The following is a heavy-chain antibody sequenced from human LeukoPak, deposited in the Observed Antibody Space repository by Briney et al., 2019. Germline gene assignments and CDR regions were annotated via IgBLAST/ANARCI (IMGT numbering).Heavy chain of an antibody. CDR1: GYTFTSYA. CDR3: ARDLIRADPY. Sequence: ASVNVSCKASGYTFTSYAMHWVRQAPGQGLEWMGWINAGNGNTKYSQKFQGRATITRDTSASTAYMELSSLRSEDTAVYYCARDLIRADPYWGQGTLVTVSS. D-gene: IGHD3-9*01. CDR2: INAGNGNT. J-gene: IGHJ4*02. V-gene: IGHV1-3*01.